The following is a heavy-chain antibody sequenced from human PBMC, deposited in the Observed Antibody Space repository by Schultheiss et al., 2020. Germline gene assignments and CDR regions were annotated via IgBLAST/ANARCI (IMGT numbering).Heavy chain of an antibody. CDR2: INPNSGGT. V-gene: IGHV1-2*06. CDR3: ARDGIMITFGGVIPPYYYMDV. CDR1: GYTFTGYY. D-gene: IGHD3-16*02. Sequence: ASVKVSCKASGYTFTGYYMHWVRQAPGQGLEWMGRINPNSGGTNYAQKFQGRVTMTRDTSISTAYMELSRLRSDDTAVYYCARDGIMITFGGVIPPYYYMDVWGKGTTVTVSS. J-gene: IGHJ6*03.